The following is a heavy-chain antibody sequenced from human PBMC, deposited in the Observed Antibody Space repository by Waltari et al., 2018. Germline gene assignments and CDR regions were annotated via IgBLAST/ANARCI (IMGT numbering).Heavy chain of an antibody. V-gene: IGHV1-3*01. D-gene: IGHD6-19*01. J-gene: IGHJ6*02. Sequence: QVQLVQSGAEVKKPGASVKVSCKASGYTFTSYAMHWVRQAPGQRLEWMGWINAGNGKTKYSQKFQGRVTITRDTSASTAYMELSSLRSEDTAVYYCARDPGSGWFQTYYYYGMDVWGQGTTVTVSS. CDR2: INAGNGKT. CDR1: GYTFTSYA. CDR3: ARDPGSGWFQTYYYYGMDV.